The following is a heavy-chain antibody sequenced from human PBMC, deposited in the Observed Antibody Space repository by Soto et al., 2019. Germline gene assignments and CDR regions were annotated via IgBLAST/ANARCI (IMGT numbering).Heavy chain of an antibody. Sequence: SETLSLTCAVSGGSISSGGDYWSWIRQPPGKGLEWIGYIYYSGSTYYNPSLKSRVTISVDTSKNQFSLKLSSVTAADTAVYYCARERPDGSRLDPWGQGTLVTVSS. D-gene: IGHD6-13*01. CDR1: GGSISSGGDY. J-gene: IGHJ5*02. CDR2: IYYSGST. V-gene: IGHV4-30-4*01. CDR3: ARERPDGSRLDP.